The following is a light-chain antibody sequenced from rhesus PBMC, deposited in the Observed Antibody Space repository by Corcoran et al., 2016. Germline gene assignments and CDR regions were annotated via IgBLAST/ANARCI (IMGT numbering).Light chain of an antibody. CDR1: SEVIGGYDD. Sequence: ALTQPPSVSESPGQSVTISCTGTSEVIGGYDDVSWYQQHPGTAPRLLIYAVRKRPSGVSDRFSGSKSGNTASLTISGLQAEDEADYYCCSYSSSICFVFGSGTKLTVL. CDR2: AVR. CDR3: CSYSSSICFV. J-gene: IGLJ6*01. V-gene: IGLV2S9*01.